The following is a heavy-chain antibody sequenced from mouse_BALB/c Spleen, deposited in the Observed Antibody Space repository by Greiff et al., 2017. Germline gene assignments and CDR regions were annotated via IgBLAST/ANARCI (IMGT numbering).Heavy chain of an antibody. CDR1: GYTFTDYN. V-gene: IGHV1-18*01. Sequence: EVKLMESGPELVKPGASVKIPCKASGYTFTDYNMDWVKQSHGKSLEWIGDINPNNGGTIYNQKFKGKATLTVDKSSSTAYMELRSLTSEDTAVYYCARSEWSYWYFDVWGAGTTVTVSS. CDR3: ARSEWSYWYFDV. CDR2: INPNNGGT. J-gene: IGHJ1*01. D-gene: IGHD1-1*02.